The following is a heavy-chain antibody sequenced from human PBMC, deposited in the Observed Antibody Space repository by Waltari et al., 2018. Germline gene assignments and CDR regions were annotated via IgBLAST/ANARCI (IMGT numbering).Heavy chain of an antibody. V-gene: IGHV3-30-3*01. CDR1: GFTFRTYA. D-gene: IGHD2-15*01. CDR2: ISHDAGNK. J-gene: IGHJ4*02. CDR3: ARAPGVAEAERRWYLDY. Sequence: QVQLVESGGGVVQPGGYLRVYWAASGFTFRTYAMHWVRQAPGKGLEWVAVISHDAGNKYYTDSVKGRFTISRDNSKNTLYLQMNSLRLEDTAVYYCARAPGVAEAERRWYLDYWGQGTLVTASS.